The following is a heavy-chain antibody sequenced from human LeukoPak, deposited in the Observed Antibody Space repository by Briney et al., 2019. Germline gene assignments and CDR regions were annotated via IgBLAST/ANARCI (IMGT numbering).Heavy chain of an antibody. J-gene: IGHJ4*02. CDR3: AKGAILTGYYTPGDY. Sequence: QPGRSLRLSCAASGFTFSNYGMHWVRQAPGKGLEWVAVISYDGSNKYYTDSVKGRFTISRDNSKNTLYLQMNSLRAEDTAVYYCAKGAILTGYYTPGDYWGQGTLVTVSS. CDR1: GFTFSNYG. V-gene: IGHV3-30*18. CDR2: ISYDGSNK. D-gene: IGHD3-9*01.